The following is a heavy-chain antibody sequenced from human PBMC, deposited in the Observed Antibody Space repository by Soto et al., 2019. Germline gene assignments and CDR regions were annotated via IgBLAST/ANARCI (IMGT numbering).Heavy chain of an antibody. V-gene: IGHV1-69*01. D-gene: IGHD6-19*01. CDR3: ARGGHNSGWYRTLDI. J-gene: IGHJ4*02. CDR1: RGTFTTDA. Sequence: QVQLVQSGAEVKKPGSSVSVSCKSSRGTFTTDAISWVRQAPGQGLEWMGVIIPVFGPPTYAQKFQGRVTISADESTSTGHFELSNLRSEDTAIYYCARGGHNSGWYRTLDIWGQGTLVTVST. CDR2: IIPVFGPP.